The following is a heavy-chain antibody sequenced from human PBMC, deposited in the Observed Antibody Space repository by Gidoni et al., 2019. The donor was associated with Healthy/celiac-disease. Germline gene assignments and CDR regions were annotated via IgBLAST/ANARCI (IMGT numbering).Heavy chain of an antibody. CDR3: AVIAAAGDISDI. D-gene: IGHD6-13*01. CDR2: ISSSSSTI. Sequence: EVQLVESGGGLVQPGGSLRLSCAASGFTFSSYSMNWVRQAPGKGLEWVSYISSSSSTIYYADSVKGRFTISRDNAKNSLYLQMNSLRAEDTAVYYCAVIAAAGDISDIWGQGTMVTVSS. J-gene: IGHJ3*02. V-gene: IGHV3-48*01. CDR1: GFTFSSYS.